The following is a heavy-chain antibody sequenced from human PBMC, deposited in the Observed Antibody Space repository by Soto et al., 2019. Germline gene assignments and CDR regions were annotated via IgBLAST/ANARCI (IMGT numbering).Heavy chain of an antibody. CDR1: GGYFIGLY. CDR2: INHSGST. V-gene: IGHV4-34*01. Sequence: LQTLCLTWGVLGGYFIGLYGSGIRQPPGKGLEWIGEINHSGSTNYNPSLKSRVTISVDTSKNQFSLKLSSVTAADTAVYYCARGWGVLRYFDWWQGTLVTVSS. D-gene: IGHD3-9*01. J-gene: IGHJ1*01. CDR3: ARGWGVLRYFD.